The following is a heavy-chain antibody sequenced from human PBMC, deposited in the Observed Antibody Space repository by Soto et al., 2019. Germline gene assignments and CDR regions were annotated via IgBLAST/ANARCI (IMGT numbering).Heavy chain of an antibody. CDR2: IYPGDSDT. J-gene: IGHJ6*04. D-gene: IGHD3-10*01. V-gene: IGHV5-51*01. CDR3: AGGGVRGVITRARDYYGMDV. CDR1: GYSFTSYW. Sequence: PGESLKISCKGSGYSFTSYWIGWVRQMPGKGLEWMGIIYPGDSDTRYSPSFQGQVTISADKSISTAYLQWSSLKASDTAMYYCAGGGVRGVITRARDYYGMDVWGKGTSVPVSS.